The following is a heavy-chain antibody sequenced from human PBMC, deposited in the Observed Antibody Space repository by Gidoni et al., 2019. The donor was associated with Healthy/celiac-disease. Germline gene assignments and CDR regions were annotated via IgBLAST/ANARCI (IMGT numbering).Heavy chain of an antibody. V-gene: IGHV4-30-2*01. Sequence: QLPLQESGSGLVKPSQTLSLTCAVSGGSISSGGYSWSWIRQPPGKGLEWIGYIYHSGSTYYNPSLKSRVTISADRSKNQFSLKLSSVTAADTAVYYCARVHDYGHFDYWGQGTLVTVSS. J-gene: IGHJ4*02. D-gene: IGHD4-17*01. CDR2: IYHSGST. CDR1: GGSISSGGYS. CDR3: ARVHDYGHFDY.